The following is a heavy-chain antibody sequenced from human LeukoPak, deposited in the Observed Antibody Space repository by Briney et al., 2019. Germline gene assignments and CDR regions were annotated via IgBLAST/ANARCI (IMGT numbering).Heavy chain of an antibody. V-gene: IGHV1-3*01. Sequence: GASVKVSCKASGYTFTSYAMHWVRQAPGQRLEWMGWINAGNGNTKYSQKFQGRVTMTTDTSTSTAYMELRGLRSDDTAVYYCARVPYSNSPLNDYWGQGSLVTVSS. J-gene: IGHJ4*02. CDR2: INAGNGNT. CDR1: GYTFTSYA. CDR3: ARVPYSNSPLNDY. D-gene: IGHD6-6*01.